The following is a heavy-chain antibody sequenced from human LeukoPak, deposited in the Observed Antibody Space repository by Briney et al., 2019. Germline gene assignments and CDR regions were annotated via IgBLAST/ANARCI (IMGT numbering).Heavy chain of an antibody. CDR3: ARDRSGEDSSGYGGGDY. J-gene: IGHJ4*02. CDR2: INPSGGST. V-gene: IGHV1-46*01. D-gene: IGHD3-22*01. Sequence: ASVKVSCKASGYTFTSYYMHWVRQAPGQGLEWMGIINPSGGSTSYAQKFQGRVTMTRDTSTSTVYMELSSLRSEDTAVYYCARDRSGEDSSGYGGGDYWGQGTLVTVSS. CDR1: GYTFTSYY.